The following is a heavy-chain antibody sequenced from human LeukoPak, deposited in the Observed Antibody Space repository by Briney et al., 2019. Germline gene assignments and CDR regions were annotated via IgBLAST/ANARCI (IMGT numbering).Heavy chain of an antibody. CDR3: ARGRSPRFLEWVPDY. Sequence: PGGSLRLSCAASGFTFSSYSMNWVRQAPGKGLEWVSSISSSSSYIYYADSVKGRFTISRDNAKNSLYLQMNSLRAEDTAVYDCARGRSPRFLEWVPDYWGQGTLVTVSS. D-gene: IGHD3-3*01. CDR2: ISSSSSYI. CDR1: GFTFSSYS. V-gene: IGHV3-21*01. J-gene: IGHJ4*02.